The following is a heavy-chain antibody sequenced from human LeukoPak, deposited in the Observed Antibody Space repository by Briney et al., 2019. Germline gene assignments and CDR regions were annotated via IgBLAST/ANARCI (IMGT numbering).Heavy chain of an antibody. J-gene: IGHJ1*01. D-gene: IGHD4-17*01. V-gene: IGHV3-11*04. CDR1: GFTFSDYF. CDR2: ISSSGSTI. Sequence: GGSLRLSCAASGFTFSDYFMSWIRQAPGKGLEWVSYISSSGSTIYYADSVKGRFTISRDDAKNSLYLQMNSLRAEDTAVYYCARDLLGDYGPEYFQHWGQGTLVTVSS. CDR3: ARDLLGDYGPEYFQH.